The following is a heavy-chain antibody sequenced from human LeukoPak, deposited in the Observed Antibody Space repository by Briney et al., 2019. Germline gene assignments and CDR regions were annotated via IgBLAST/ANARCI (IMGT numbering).Heavy chain of an antibody. CDR2: IYYSGNT. Sequence: SETLSLTCAVYGGSFSGYYWGWIRQPPGKGLEWIGSIYYSGNTYYNPSLKSRVTISVDTSKNQFSLKLSSVTAADTAVYYCARGIGYCSSTSCYAMGDYYYYMDVWGKGTTDTISS. CDR1: GGSFSGYY. J-gene: IGHJ6*03. D-gene: IGHD2-2*01. CDR3: ARGIGYCSSTSCYAMGDYYYYMDV. V-gene: IGHV4-34*01.